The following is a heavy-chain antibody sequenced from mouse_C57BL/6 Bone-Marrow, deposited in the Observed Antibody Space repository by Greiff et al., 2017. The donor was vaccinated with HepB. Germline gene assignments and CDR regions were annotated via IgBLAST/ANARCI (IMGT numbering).Heavy chain of an antibody. CDR2: IYPRSGNT. J-gene: IGHJ4*01. CDR3: ARPRPFSDYAMGD. Sequence: VQLQQSGAELARPGASVKLSCKASGYTFTSYGISWVKQRTGQGLELIGEIYPRSGNTYYNEKFKGKATLTADKSSSTAYMELRSLTSEDSAVYFCARPRPFSDYAMGDWGQGTSVTVSS. V-gene: IGHV1-81*01. CDR1: GYTFTSYG.